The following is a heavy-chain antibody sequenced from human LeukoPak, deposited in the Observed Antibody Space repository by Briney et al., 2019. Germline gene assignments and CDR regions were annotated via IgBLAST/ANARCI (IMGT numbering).Heavy chain of an antibody. J-gene: IGHJ4*02. Sequence: LPGGSLRLSCAASGFTFSSYGMHWVRQAPGKGLVWVSRINSDGSSTSYADSVKGRFTISRDNAKNTLYLQMNSLRAEDTAVYYCARNVGIVDFDYWGQGTLVTVSS. D-gene: IGHD5-12*01. CDR3: ARNVGIVDFDY. CDR2: INSDGSST. V-gene: IGHV3-74*01. CDR1: GFTFSSYG.